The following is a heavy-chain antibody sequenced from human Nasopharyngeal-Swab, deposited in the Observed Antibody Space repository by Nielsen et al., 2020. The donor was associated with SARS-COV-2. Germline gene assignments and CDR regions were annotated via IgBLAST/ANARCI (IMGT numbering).Heavy chain of an antibody. CDR2: IYWDDDK. D-gene: IGHD4-17*01. Sequence: WIRQPPGKALEWLALIYWDDDKRYSPSLKSRLTITKDTSKNQVVLTMTNMDPVDTATYYCAHGAHDCGDYGAYYYYGMDVWGQGTTVTVSS. J-gene: IGHJ6*02. CDR3: AHGAHDCGDYGAYYYYGMDV. V-gene: IGHV2-5*02.